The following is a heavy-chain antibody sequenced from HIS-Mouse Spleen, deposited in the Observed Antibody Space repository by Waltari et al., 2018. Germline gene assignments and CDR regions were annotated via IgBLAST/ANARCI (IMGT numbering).Heavy chain of an antibody. CDR1: GYTFPGYY. Sequence: QVQLVQSGGEGKKAGSSVKGFCNDFGYTFPGYYMHWMRQAPGQGLEWMGWINPNSGGTNYAQKFQGRVTMTRDTSISTAYMELSRLRSDDTAVYYCARGNWDWGQGTLVTVSS. CDR2: INPNSGGT. J-gene: IGHJ4*02. D-gene: IGHD7-27*01. V-gene: IGHV1-2*02. CDR3: ARGNWD.